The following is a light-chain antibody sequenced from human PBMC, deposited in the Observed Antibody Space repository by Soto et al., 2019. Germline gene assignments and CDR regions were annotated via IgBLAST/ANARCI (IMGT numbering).Light chain of an antibody. V-gene: IGLV2-14*01. CDR2: EVT. CDR1: SSDVGGYNY. Sequence: QSALTQPASVSGSPGQSITISCTGTSSDVGGYNYVSWYQQHPGTAPKLMIYEVTNRPSGVSHRFSGSKSGNTASLTISGLQAEDEANYYCSSYTSSSTLVFGGGTKVTVL. J-gene: IGLJ2*01. CDR3: SSYTSSSTLV.